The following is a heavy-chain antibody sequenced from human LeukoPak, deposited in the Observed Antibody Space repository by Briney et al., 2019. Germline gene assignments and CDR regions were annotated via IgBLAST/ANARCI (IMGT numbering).Heavy chain of an antibody. D-gene: IGHD6-13*01. Sequence: ASVKVSCKASGYTFTSYGINWVRQATGQGLEWMGGIIPIFGTANYAQKFQGRATITADESTSTAYMELSSLRSEDTAVYYCVSSSWYWFDPWGQGTLVTVSS. CDR2: IIPIFGTA. CDR1: GYTFTSYG. J-gene: IGHJ5*02. V-gene: IGHV1-69*13. CDR3: VSSSWYWFDP.